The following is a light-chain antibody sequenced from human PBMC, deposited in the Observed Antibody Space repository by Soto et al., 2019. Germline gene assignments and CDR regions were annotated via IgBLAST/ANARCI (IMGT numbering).Light chain of an antibody. CDR2: EDN. CDR1: SGSIASYY. J-gene: IGLJ3*02. V-gene: IGLV6-57*03. Sequence: NFMLTQPHSVSESPGKTVTISCTRSSGSIASYYVQWYQQRPGSAPATVIYEDNQRPSGVPDRFSGSVDSSSNSASLVISGLKTEDEADYYCQSYDTSNQGVFGGGTQLIVL. CDR3: QSYDTSNQGV.